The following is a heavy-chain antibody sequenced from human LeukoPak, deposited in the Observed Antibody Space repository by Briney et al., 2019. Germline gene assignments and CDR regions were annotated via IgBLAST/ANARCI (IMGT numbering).Heavy chain of an antibody. CDR2: ISGSGGST. Sequence: PGGSLRLSCAASGFTFSSYAMSWVRQAPGKGLEWVSAISGSGGSTYYAGSVKGRFTISRDNSKNTLCLQMNSLRAEDTAVYYCAKDRPPPLSGSYLYWGQGTLVTVSS. V-gene: IGHV3-23*01. D-gene: IGHD1-26*01. CDR1: GFTFSSYA. CDR3: AKDRPPPLSGSYLY. J-gene: IGHJ4*02.